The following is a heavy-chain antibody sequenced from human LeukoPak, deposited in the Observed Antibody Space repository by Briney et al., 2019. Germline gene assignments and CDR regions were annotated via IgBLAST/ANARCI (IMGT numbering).Heavy chain of an antibody. J-gene: IGHJ6*02. D-gene: IGHD4-23*01. V-gene: IGHV3-21*01. Sequence: GGSLRLSCAASGFTFSSYSMNWVRQAPGKGLEWVSSISSSSSYIYYADSVKGRFTISRDNAKNSLYLQMNSLRAEDTAVYYCARLGGIYYYYGMDVWGQGTTVTVSS. CDR1: GFTFSSYS. CDR2: ISSSSSYI. CDR3: ARLGGIYYYYGMDV.